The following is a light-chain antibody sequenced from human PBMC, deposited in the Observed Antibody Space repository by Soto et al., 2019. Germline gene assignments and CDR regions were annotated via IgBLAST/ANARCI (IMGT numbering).Light chain of an antibody. CDR2: AAY. V-gene: IGKV1-27*01. CDR1: QGISNY. CDR3: QRYNSALPYT. J-gene: IGKJ2*01. Sequence: DIQMTQAPSSLSASVGDRVTITCRASQGISNYLAWYQQKPGKVPKLLIYAAYTSQSGVPSRFSGSGSGTDFTLTISSLQPEDVATYYCQRYNSALPYTFGQGTKLEIK.